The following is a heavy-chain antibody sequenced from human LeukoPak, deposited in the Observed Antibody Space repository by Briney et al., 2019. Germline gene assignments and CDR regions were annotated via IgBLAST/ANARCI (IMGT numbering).Heavy chain of an antibody. Sequence: SETLSLTCTVSGGSISSGGYYWSWIRQHPGKGLEWLGSFYHSGSTYYNPSLKSRVTISVDTSKNQFSLKLSSVTAADTAVYYCARGKAVAANAALDPWGQGTLVTVSS. CDR2: FYHSGST. V-gene: IGHV4-39*07. CDR1: GGSISSGGYY. CDR3: ARGKAVAANAALDP. J-gene: IGHJ5*02. D-gene: IGHD6-19*01.